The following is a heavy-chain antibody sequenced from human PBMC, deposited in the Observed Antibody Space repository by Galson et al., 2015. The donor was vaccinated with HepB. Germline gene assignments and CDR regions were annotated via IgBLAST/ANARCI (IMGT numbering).Heavy chain of an antibody. J-gene: IGHJ5*02. D-gene: IGHD4-23*01. CDR2: IYYSGST. Sequence: ETLSLTCTVSDGSISSYCWCWIRQPPGKGLEWIGYIYYSGSTSYNPSLKSRVTISVDTSKNQFSLKLSSVTAADTAVYYCARRSVVTPPMWFDPWGQGTLVTVSS. CDR1: DGSISSYC. V-gene: IGHV4-59*08. CDR3: ARRSVVTPPMWFDP.